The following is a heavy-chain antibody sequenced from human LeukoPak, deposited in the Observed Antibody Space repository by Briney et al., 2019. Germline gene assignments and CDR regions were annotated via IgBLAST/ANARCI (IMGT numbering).Heavy chain of an antibody. CDR2: IYYTGST. Sequence: SETLSLTCTISGGSVGGYYWSWIRQPPGKGLEWIGYIYYTGSTKYNPSLKSRVTISVDTSKNQFSLKLTSVTAADTAVYYCAIESPRFRETYYFDYWGQGTLVTVSS. V-gene: IGHV4-59*02. CDR3: AIESPRFRETYYFDY. CDR1: GGSVGGYY. J-gene: IGHJ4*02. D-gene: IGHD4-17*01.